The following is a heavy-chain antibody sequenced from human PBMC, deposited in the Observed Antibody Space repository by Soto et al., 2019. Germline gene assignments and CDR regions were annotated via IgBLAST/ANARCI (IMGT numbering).Heavy chain of an antibody. D-gene: IGHD2-2*02. V-gene: IGHV4-39*01. CDR1: GGPISGSSYY. Sequence: SETLSLTCTVSGGPISGSSYYWGWLRQPPGKGLEWIGSIYYSGSTYYNPSLKSRVTISVDTSMNQFSLKLSSVTAADTAVYFCARQFCTSSVCYTYFDYWGQGILVTVSS. CDR3: ARQFCTSSVCYTYFDY. J-gene: IGHJ4*02. CDR2: IYYSGST.